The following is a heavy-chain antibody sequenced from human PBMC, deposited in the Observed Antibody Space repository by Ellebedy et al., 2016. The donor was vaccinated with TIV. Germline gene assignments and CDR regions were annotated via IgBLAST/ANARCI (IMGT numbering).Heavy chain of an antibody. J-gene: IGHJ4*02. D-gene: IGHD7-27*01. V-gene: IGHV3-11*01. CDR2: FTTFDDTL. CDR3: ARDLGIGYFDS. CDR1: GFTLSDHY. Sequence: GESLKISXAASGFTLSDHYISWIRQAPGKGLEWLLYFTTFDDTLFYADSVKGRFTMSRDNANNSLYLQMNSLRAEDTAVYYCARDLGIGYFDSWGRGTLVTVSS.